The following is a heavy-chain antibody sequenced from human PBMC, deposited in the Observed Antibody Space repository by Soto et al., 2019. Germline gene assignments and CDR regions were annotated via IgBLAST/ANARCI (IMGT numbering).Heavy chain of an antibody. J-gene: IGHJ4*02. Sequence: QITLNESGPTVVRPTETLTLTCRFSGFSLTTSGVGVGWIRQSPGKAPEWLALTYWGDDKRYSASLKSRLTITKDTSKNQVVLTVSDLDPTDTATYYCAHRVLRTVFGLVTTTAIYFDFWGQGTPVAVSS. CDR1: GFSLTTSGVG. CDR3: AHRVLRTVFGLVTTTAIYFDF. CDR2: TYWGDDK. V-gene: IGHV2-5*02. D-gene: IGHD3-3*01.